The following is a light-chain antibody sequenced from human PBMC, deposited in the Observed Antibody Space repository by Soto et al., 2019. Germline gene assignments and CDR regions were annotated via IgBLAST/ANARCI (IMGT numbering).Light chain of an antibody. CDR3: TSYTRSSTRV. CDR2: EVS. Sequence: QSALTQPASVSGSPGQSITISCTGTSSDVGGYNYVSWYQQHPGKAHKLMIYEVSNRPSGVSNRFSGSKSGNTASLTISGLQAEDEADYYCTSYTRSSTRVFGGGTKLTVL. CDR1: SSDVGGYNY. V-gene: IGLV2-14*01. J-gene: IGLJ3*02.